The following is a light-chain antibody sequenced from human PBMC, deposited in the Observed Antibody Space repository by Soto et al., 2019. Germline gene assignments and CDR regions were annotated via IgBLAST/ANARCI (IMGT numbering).Light chain of an antibody. CDR2: GAS. V-gene: IGKV3-15*01. CDR3: QQYNNWNT. J-gene: IGKJ2*01. CDR1: QSVSSN. Sequence: EIVMTQSPATLSVSPGERATLSCRASQSVSSNLAWYPQKPGQAPRLLIYGASTRATCIPARFSGSGSGTEFTLTISSLQSEDFAVYYCQQYNNWNTFGQGTNLEIK.